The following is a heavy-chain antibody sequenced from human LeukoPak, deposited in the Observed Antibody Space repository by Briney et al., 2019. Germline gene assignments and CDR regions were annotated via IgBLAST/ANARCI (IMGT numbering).Heavy chain of an antibody. Sequence: GGSLRLSCAASGFTFSSYDMSWVRQAPGKGLEWVSGVSGSGGSRNYADSVKGRFTISRDNSEKTLYLQMNSLRAEDTAVYFCARDRRMRVRGYGKTGTTALDHWGQGTLVTVSS. CDR3: ARDRRMRVRGYGKTGTTALDH. CDR2: VSGSGGSR. CDR1: GFTFSSYD. V-gene: IGHV3-23*01. D-gene: IGHD1-7*01. J-gene: IGHJ4*02.